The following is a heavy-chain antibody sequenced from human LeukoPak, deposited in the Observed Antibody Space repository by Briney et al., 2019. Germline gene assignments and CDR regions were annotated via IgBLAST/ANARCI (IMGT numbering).Heavy chain of an antibody. Sequence: GGSLRLSCAASGFTFSGYAMSWVRQAPGKGLEWVSAISGSGGSTYYADSVKGRFTITRDNSKYTLYLQMNSLRAEDSAVYYCAKAVGQWLVEFDYWGQGTLVTVSS. V-gene: IGHV3-23*01. CDR3: AKAVGQWLVEFDY. CDR2: ISGSGGST. D-gene: IGHD6-19*01. J-gene: IGHJ4*02. CDR1: GFTFSGYA.